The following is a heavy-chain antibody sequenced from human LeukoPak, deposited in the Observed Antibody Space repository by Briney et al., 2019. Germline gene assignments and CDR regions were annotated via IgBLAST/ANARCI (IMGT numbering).Heavy chain of an antibody. J-gene: IGHJ3*02. CDR3: ASLAYCGGDCTAGDAFDI. Sequence: PGRSLRLSCAASGFTFSSYAMHWVRQAPGKGLEWVAVISYDGSNKYYADSVKGRFTISRDNSKNTLYLQMNSLRAEDTAVYYCASLAYCGGDCTAGDAFDIWGQGTMVTVSS. D-gene: IGHD2-21*02. CDR2: ISYDGSNK. V-gene: IGHV3-30-3*01. CDR1: GFTFSSYA.